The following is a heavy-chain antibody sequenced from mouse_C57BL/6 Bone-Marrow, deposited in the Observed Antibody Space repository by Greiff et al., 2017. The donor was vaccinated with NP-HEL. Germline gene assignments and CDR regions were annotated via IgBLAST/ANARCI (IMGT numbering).Heavy chain of an antibody. Sequence: ESGPGLVQPSQSLSLTCSVTGYSITSGYYWNWLRQFPGNKLEWMGYISYAGSNNYIPSLKNRISITRDTSKNQFFLKLNSVTTEDTATYYCARVGLYYAMDYWGQGTSVTVSS. CDR3: ARVGLYYAMDY. CDR2: ISYAGSN. D-gene: IGHD3-1*01. J-gene: IGHJ4*01. CDR1: GYSITSGYY. V-gene: IGHV3-6*01.